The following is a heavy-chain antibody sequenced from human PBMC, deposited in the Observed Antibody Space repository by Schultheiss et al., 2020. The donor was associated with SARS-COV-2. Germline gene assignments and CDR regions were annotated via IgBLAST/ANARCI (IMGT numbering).Heavy chain of an antibody. V-gene: IGHV4-59*08. CDR1: GFTFSSYA. CDR2: IYYSGST. Sequence: GSLRLSCSASGFTFSSYAMHWVRQAPGKGLEWIGYIYYSGSTNYNPSLKSRVTISVDTSKNQFSLKLSSVTAADTAVYYCARVGGPIDYWGQGTLVTVSS. CDR3: ARVGGPIDY. J-gene: IGHJ4*02.